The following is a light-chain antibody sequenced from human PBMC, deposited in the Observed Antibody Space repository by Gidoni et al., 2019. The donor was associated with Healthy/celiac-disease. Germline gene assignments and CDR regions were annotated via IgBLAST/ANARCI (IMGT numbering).Light chain of an antibody. CDR1: QGISSS. CDR3: QQLNSYLA. CDR2: AAS. V-gene: IGKV1-9*01. Sequence: IQLTQSPSFLSASVGDRVTITCRASQGISSSLAWYQQKPGKAPKLLIYAASTLQSGVPSRFSGSGSGTAFTLTIRSLQPEAFATYYCQQLNSYLAFGQGTRLEIK. J-gene: IGKJ5*01.